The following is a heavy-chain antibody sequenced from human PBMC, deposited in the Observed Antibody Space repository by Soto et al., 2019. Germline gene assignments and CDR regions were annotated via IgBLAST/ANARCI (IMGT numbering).Heavy chain of an antibody. CDR3: ARLGYYDILTGYSPYYYGMDV. D-gene: IGHD3-9*01. CDR1: GYSFTSYW. CDR2: IYPGDSDT. J-gene: IGHJ6*02. Sequence: PGESLKISCKGSGYSFTSYWIGWVRQMPGKGLEWMGIIYPGDSDTRYSPSFQGQVTISADKSIGTAYLQWSSLKASDTAMYYCARLGYYDILTGYSPYYYGMDVWGQGTTVPSP. V-gene: IGHV5-51*01.